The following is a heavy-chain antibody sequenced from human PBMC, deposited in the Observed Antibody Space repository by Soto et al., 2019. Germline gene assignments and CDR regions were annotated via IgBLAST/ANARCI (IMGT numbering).Heavy chain of an antibody. Sequence: TGGSLRLSCAASGLTLSNYAMSWVRQAPGKGLEWVSGIGGSGERTNYADSVKGRFTISRDNSKNMLYLQMNSLRAEDTAVYYCAKDLGYSTSDWGQGTLVTVSS. V-gene: IGHV3-23*01. CDR1: GLTLSNYA. CDR2: IGGSGERT. CDR3: AKDLGYSTSD. J-gene: IGHJ4*02. D-gene: IGHD6-13*01.